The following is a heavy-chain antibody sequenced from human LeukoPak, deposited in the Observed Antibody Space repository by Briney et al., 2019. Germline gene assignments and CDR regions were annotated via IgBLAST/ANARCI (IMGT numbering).Heavy chain of an antibody. CDR3: STDGHDDTSGYLY. Sequence: GGSLRLSCAASGFTFSSYAMSWVRQAPGKGLEWVSAISGSGGSTYYADSVKGRFTISRDNSKNTLYLQMNSLKTEDTAVYYCSTDGHDDTSGYLYWGQGTLVTVSS. D-gene: IGHD3-22*01. CDR1: GFTFSSYA. J-gene: IGHJ4*02. V-gene: IGHV3-23*01. CDR2: ISGSGGST.